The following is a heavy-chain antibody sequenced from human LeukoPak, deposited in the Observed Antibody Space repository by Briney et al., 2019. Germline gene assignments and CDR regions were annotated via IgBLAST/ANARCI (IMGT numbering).Heavy chain of an antibody. CDR2: INHSGTT. CDR1: GFTFSTYSM. D-gene: IGHD6-19*01. V-gene: IGHV4-4*01. J-gene: IGHJ4*02. CDR3: VTYTSGWYRNY. Sequence: PGGSLRLSCAASGFTFSTYSMNWVRQAPGKGLEWIAEINHSGTTNYNPSLKSRVTISLDKSQNHFSLKVNSVTAADTAVYFCVTYTSGWYRNYWGQGTLVTVSS.